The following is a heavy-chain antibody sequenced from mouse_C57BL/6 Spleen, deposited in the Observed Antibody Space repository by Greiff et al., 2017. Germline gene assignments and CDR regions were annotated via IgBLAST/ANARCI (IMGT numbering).Heavy chain of an antibody. D-gene: IGHD2-3*01. J-gene: IGHJ4*01. CDR3: ARGGWLLFYAMDY. CDR2: INPGSGGT. CDR1: GYAFTNYL. Sequence: QVHVKQSGAELVRPGTSVKVSCKASGYAFTNYLIEWVKQRPGQGLEWIGVINPGSGGTNYNEKFKGKATLTADKSSSTAYMQLSSLTSEDSAVYFCARGGWLLFYAMDYWGQGTSVTVSS. V-gene: IGHV1-54*01.